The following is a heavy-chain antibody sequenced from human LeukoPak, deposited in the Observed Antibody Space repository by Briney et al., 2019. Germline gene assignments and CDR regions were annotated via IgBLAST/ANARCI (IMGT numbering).Heavy chain of an antibody. CDR3: ARESRDGYSQFDY. J-gene: IGHJ4*02. Sequence: GGSLRLSCEASGFTLSSYEMNWFRQAPGKGLEWASYISSGGSSIYYEDSVKGRFTISRDNARNSLYLQMNSLRAEDTAVYYCARESRDGYSQFDYWGQGTLVTVSS. V-gene: IGHV3-48*03. CDR2: ISSGGSSI. D-gene: IGHD5-24*01. CDR1: GFTLSSYE.